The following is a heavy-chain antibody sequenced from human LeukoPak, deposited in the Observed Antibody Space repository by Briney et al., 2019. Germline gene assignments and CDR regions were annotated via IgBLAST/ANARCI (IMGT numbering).Heavy chain of an antibody. CDR3: ARGSRFGVVGRDAFDI. D-gene: IGHD3-3*01. CDR2: ISANNGNR. CDR1: GYTFTNYG. V-gene: IGHV1-18*01. Sequence: GASVKVSCKASGYTFTNYGISWVRQAPGQGLEWMGWISANNGNRNYALKLQDRVSMTTDTSTSTAYMELRSLRSDDTAVYYCARGSRFGVVGRDAFDIWGQGTMVTVSS. J-gene: IGHJ3*02.